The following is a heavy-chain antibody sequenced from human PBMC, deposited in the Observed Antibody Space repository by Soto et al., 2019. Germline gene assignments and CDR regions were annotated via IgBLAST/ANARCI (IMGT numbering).Heavy chain of an antibody. D-gene: IGHD6-6*01. J-gene: IGHJ4*02. CDR1: GFTFSSYA. Sequence: EVQLLESGGGLVQPGESLRLSCAASGFTFSSYAMSWVRQAPGKGLEWVSVISGSDDSTYYADSVKGRFTISRDNSKNMLYLQMNSLRAEDTAVYYCAKMISSSTFDYWGQGTLVTVSS. V-gene: IGHV3-23*01. CDR3: AKMISSSTFDY. CDR2: ISGSDDST.